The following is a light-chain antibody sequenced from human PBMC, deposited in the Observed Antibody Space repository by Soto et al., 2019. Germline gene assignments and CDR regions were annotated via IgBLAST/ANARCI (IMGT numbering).Light chain of an antibody. Sequence: QSVLTQPRSVSGSPGQSVTISCTGTSSNVGGYNYVSWYQDHPGKAPKLIIYDVTKRPSGVPDRFSGSKSGNTASLTISGLQAEDETDYYCCSYAGSSVYVFGSGTKLTVL. CDR2: DVT. CDR1: SSNVGGYNY. V-gene: IGLV2-11*01. J-gene: IGLJ1*01. CDR3: CSYAGSSVYV.